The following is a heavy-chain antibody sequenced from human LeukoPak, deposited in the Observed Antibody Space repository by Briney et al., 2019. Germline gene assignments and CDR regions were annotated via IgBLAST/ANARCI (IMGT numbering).Heavy chain of an antibody. CDR2: IFYGGST. J-gene: IGHJ4*02. CDR3: ARRYFDWSTFDY. V-gene: IGHV4-59*08. CDR1: GGSISGYY. D-gene: IGHD3-9*01. Sequence: SETLSLTCTVSGGSISGYYWSWIRQPPGKGPECIGYIFYGGSTNNNPSLKSRVTISVDTSKNQFSLKLSSVTAADTAVYYCARRYFDWSTFDYWGQGTPVTVSS.